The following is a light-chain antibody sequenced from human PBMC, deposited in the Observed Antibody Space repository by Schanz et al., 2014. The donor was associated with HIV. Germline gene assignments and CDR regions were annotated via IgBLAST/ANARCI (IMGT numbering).Light chain of an antibody. Sequence: QSALTQPPSASGSPGQSVTISCTGTRSDIGNYDFVSWYQQHPGQAPKLMIYDVSNRPSGVSSRFFGFKSDNTASLTISGLQAEDEADYYCISYTSDTVLFGGGTKLTVL. CDR3: ISYTSDTVL. J-gene: IGLJ2*01. V-gene: IGLV2-14*03. CDR2: DVS. CDR1: RSDIGNYDF.